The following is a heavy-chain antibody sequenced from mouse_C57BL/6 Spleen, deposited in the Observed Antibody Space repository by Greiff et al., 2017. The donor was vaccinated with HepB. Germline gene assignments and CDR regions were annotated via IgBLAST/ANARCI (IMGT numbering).Heavy chain of an antibody. J-gene: IGHJ1*03. CDR2: IDPEDGET. V-gene: IGHV14-2*01. Sequence: EVHLVESGAELVKPGASVKLSCTASGFNIKDYYMHWVKQRTEQGLEWIGRIDPEDGETKYAPKFQGKATITADTSSNTAYLQLSSLTSEDTAVYYCARKGNYGSSPGWYFDVWGTGTTVTVSS. CDR3: ARKGNYGSSPGWYFDV. CDR1: GFNIKDYY. D-gene: IGHD1-1*01.